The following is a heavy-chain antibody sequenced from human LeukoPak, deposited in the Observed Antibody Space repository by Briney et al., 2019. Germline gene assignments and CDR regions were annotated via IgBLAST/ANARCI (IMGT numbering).Heavy chain of an antibody. CDR3: AREGYYGSGSPPSLYFDY. CDR1: GFTFRNYV. CDR2: TSSDLNVK. D-gene: IGHD3-10*01. Sequence: GGSLRLSCAASGFTFRNYVIHWVRQAPGKGLEWVAVTSSDLNVKLYADSVKGRFTISRDNSRSTLYLQMNSLRTEDTAIYYCAREGYYGSGSPPSLYFDYWGQGTLVTVSS. J-gene: IGHJ4*02. V-gene: IGHV3-30-3*01.